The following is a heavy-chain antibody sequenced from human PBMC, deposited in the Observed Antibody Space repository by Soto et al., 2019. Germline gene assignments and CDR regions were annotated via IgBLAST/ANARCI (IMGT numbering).Heavy chain of an antibody. CDR3: ATDDSSVLEYFDY. Sequence: PGGSLRLSCAASGFTFSYHYMSWIRQAPGKGLEWVSYISSSTFYTNYADSVKGRFTISRDNAKNSLYLQMNSLRAEDTAVYYCATDDSSVLEYFDYWGPGILVTVSS. J-gene: IGHJ4*02. V-gene: IGHV3-11*06. CDR2: ISSSTFYT. CDR1: GFTFSYHY. D-gene: IGHD3-22*01.